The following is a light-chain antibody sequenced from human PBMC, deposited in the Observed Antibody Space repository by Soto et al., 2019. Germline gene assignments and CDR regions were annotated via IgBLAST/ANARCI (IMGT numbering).Light chain of an antibody. CDR2: KAS. V-gene: IGKV1-5*03. J-gene: IGKJ1*01. CDR1: QTISSW. Sequence: DIQMTQSPSTLCGSVGDRVTITCRASQTISSWLAWYQQKPGKAPKLLIYKASTLKSGVPSRFSGSGSGTEFTLTISSLKPDDFATYYCQHYNSYSEAFGQGTKVDIK. CDR3: QHYNSYSEA.